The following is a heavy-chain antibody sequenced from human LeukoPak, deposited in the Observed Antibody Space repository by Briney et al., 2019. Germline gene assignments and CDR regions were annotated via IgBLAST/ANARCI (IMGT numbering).Heavy chain of an antibody. CDR2: FDPEDGET. V-gene: IGHV1-24*01. D-gene: IGHD3-22*01. CDR1: GYTLTELS. CDR3: ATGDYYDSSGYYYFH. Sequence: ASVKVSCKVSGYTLTELSMHWVRQAPGKGLEWMGGFDPEDGETIYAQKFQGRVTMTEDTSTDTAYMKLSSLRPEDTAVYYCATGDYYDSSGYYYFHWGQGTLVTVSS. J-gene: IGHJ4*02.